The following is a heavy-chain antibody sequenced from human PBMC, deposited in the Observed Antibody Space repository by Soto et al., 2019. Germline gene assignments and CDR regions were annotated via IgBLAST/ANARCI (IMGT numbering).Heavy chain of an antibody. J-gene: IGHJ6*02. CDR1: GFTFTNSA. D-gene: IGHD6-13*01. Sequence: QMQLVQSGPEVKKPGTSVKVSCKASGFTFTNSAVQWVRQARGQRLEWIGWIVVGSGDTNSAQKFQERVTITRDMSTSTAYIELSSLRSEDTAVYYCAATVIAAVGRGYYYGMDVWGQGTTVTVSS. CDR3: AATVIAAVGRGYYYGMDV. CDR2: IVVGSGDT. V-gene: IGHV1-58*01.